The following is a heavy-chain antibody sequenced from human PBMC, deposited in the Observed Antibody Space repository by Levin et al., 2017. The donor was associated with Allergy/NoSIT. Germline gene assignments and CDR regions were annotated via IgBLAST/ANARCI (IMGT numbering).Heavy chain of an antibody. D-gene: IGHD2-15*01. V-gene: IGHV4-39*01. CDR3: ARHTVVAAPAGGPKEGFDP. CDR2: IYYSGST. Sequence: SETLSLTCTVSGGSISSSSYYWGWIRQPPGKGLEWIGSIYYSGSTYYNPSLKSRVTISVDTSKNQFSLKLSSVTAADTAVYYCARHTVVAAPAGGPKEGFDPWGQGTLVTVSS. CDR1: GGSISSSSYY. J-gene: IGHJ5*02.